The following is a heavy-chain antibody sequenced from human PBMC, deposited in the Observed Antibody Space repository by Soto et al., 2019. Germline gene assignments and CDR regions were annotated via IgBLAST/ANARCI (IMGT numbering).Heavy chain of an antibody. J-gene: IGHJ6*02. CDR1: GGTFSSYA. Sequence: QVQLVQSGAEVKKPGSSVKVSCKASGGTFSSYAISWVRQAPGQGLEWMGGIIPIFGTANYAQKFQGRVTSTVDEYTSTAHLELSSLSSEDTAVYYCARGESRDGYKRYSYGMDVWGQGTTVTVSS. D-gene: IGHD5-12*01. CDR3: ARGESRDGYKRYSYGMDV. V-gene: IGHV1-69*01. CDR2: IIPIFGTA.